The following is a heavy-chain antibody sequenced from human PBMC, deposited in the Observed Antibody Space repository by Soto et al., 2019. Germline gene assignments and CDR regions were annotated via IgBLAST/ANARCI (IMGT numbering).Heavy chain of an antibody. CDR2: IKPKSGGT. Sequence: ASVKVSCKASGYTFTGYYMHWVRQAPGQGLEWMGWIKPKSGGTNYAQKFQGRVTMTMDTSISTVYMELSRLRSDDTAIYYCARGPYSSSSRGVGTYYHYGMDVWGQGTTVTVSS. CDR1: GYTFTGYY. CDR3: ARGPYSSSSRGVGTYYHYGMDV. J-gene: IGHJ6*02. D-gene: IGHD6-6*01. V-gene: IGHV1-2*02.